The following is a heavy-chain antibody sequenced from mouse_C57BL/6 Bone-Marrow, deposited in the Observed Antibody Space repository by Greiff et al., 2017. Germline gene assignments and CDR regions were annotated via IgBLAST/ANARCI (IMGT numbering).Heavy chain of an antibody. V-gene: IGHV1-72*01. D-gene: IGHD2-4*01. CDR3: ARWGDYDVYYAMDD. CDR2: IHPNRGGT. J-gene: IGHJ4*01. CDR1: GYTFTSYW. Sequence: VQLQESGAELVKPGASVKLSCKASGYTFTSYWMHWVKQRPGRGLEWIGRIHPNRGGTKYNEKFKSKATLTVDKPSSTAYMQLSSLTSEDSAVYYCARWGDYDVYYAMDDWGQGTSVTVSS.